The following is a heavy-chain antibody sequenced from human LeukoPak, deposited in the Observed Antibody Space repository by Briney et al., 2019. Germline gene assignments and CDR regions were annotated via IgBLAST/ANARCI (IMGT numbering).Heavy chain of an antibody. CDR1: GGSISSYY. D-gene: IGHD3-9*01. CDR2: IYYSGST. CDR3: ARGYDILTGYLDY. J-gene: IGHJ4*02. V-gene: IGHV4-59*01. Sequence: PSETLSLTCTVSGGSISSYYWSWIRQPPGKGLEWIGYIYYSGSTNYNPSLKSRVTIPVDTSKNQFSLKLSSVTAADTAVYYCARGYDILTGYLDYWGQGTLVTVSS.